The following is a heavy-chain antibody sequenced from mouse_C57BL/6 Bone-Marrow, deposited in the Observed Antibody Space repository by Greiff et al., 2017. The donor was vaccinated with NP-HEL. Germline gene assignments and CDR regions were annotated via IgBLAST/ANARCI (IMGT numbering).Heavy chain of an antibody. V-gene: IGHV1-82*01. CDR2: IYPGDGDT. CDR3: ARLGGNYFDY. J-gene: IGHJ2*01. Sequence: QVQPQQSGPELVKPGASVKISCKASGYAFSSSWMNWVKQRPGKGLEWIGRIYPGDGDTNYNGKFKGKATLTADKSSSTAYRQLSSLTSEDSAVYFCARLGGNYFDYWGQGTTLTVSS. CDR1: GYAFSSSW. D-gene: IGHD4-1*01.